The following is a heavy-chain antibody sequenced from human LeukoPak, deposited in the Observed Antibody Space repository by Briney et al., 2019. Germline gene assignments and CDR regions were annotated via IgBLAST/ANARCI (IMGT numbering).Heavy chain of an antibody. J-gene: IGHJ4*02. CDR1: GFAFSSYS. CDR3: AKDITATIFHLFDY. Sequence: GGSLRLSCAASGFAFSSYSMNWVRQAPGKGLDWVSYISSSSSTIYYADSVKGRFTISRDNAKNSLYLQMNSLRAEDTALYYCAKDITATIFHLFDYWGQGTLVTVSS. V-gene: IGHV3-48*04. CDR2: ISSSSSTI. D-gene: IGHD3-3*01.